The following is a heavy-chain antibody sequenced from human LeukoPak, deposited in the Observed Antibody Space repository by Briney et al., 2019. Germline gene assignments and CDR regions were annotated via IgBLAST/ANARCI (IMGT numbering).Heavy chain of an antibody. J-gene: IGHJ4*02. CDR1: GGTFSSFA. V-gene: IGHV1-69*13. D-gene: IGHD2-15*01. CDR3: ARAKGYCSAGSCYSAFDY. CDR2: IIPIFGTA. Sequence: SVKVSCKAFGGTFSSFAISWVRQAPGQGLEWMGGIIPIFGTANYAQKFQGRVTITADESTGTAYMELSSLRSEDTAVYYCARAKGYCSAGSCYSAFDYWGQGTLVTVSS.